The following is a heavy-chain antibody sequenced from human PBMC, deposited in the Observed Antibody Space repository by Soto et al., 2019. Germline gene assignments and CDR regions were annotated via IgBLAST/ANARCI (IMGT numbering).Heavy chain of an antibody. CDR1: GFTFSSYG. CDR2: ISYDGSNK. CDR3: AKDRYSEGNY. Sequence: PGGSLRLSCAASGFTFSSYGMHWVRQAPGKGLEWVAVISYDGSNKYYADSVKGRFTISRDNSKNTLYLQMNSLRAEDTAVYYCAKDRYSEGNYWGQGTLVTVSS. J-gene: IGHJ4*02. D-gene: IGHD4-4*01. V-gene: IGHV3-30*18.